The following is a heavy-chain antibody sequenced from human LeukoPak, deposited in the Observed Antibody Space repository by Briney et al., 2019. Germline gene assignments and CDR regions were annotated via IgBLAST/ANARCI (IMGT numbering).Heavy chain of an antibody. J-gene: IGHJ4*02. CDR1: GGSISSYY. CDR2: IYYSGST. Sequence: PSETLSLTCTVSGGSISSYYWSWIRQPPGKGLEWIGYIYYSGSTNYNPSLKSRVTISVDTSKNQFSLKLSSVTAADTAVYYCARGASSFTIFGVVTHNDYWGQGTLVTVSS. D-gene: IGHD3-3*01. CDR3: ARGASSFTIFGVVTHNDY. V-gene: IGHV4-59*12.